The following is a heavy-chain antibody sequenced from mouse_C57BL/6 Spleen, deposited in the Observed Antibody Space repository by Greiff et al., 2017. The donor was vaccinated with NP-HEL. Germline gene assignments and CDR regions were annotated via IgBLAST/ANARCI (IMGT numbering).Heavy chain of an antibody. CDR2: IDPSDSYT. J-gene: IGHJ2*01. CDR3: ARKDYYGRLDY. D-gene: IGHD1-1*01. Sequence: VQLQQPGAELVMPGASVKLSCKASGYTFTSYWMHWVKQRPGQGLEWIGEIDPSDSYTNYIQKFKGKSTSTVDKSSSTAYMQLSSLTSEDSAVYYCARKDYYGRLDYWGQGTTLTVSS. CDR1: GYTFTSYW. V-gene: IGHV1-69*01.